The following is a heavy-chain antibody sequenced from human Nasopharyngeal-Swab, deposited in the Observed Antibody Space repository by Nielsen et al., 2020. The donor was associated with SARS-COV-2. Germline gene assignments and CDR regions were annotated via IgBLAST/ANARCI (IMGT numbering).Heavy chain of an antibody. J-gene: IGHJ6*03. Sequence: GGSLRLSCAASGFTVSSNYMSWVRQAPGKGLEWVSVIYSGGSTYYADSVKGRFTISRDNSKNTLYLQMNSLSAEDTAVYYCARDMLLGAGRAYYYYMDVWGKGTTVTVSS. D-gene: IGHD3-10*01. CDR3: ARDMLLGAGRAYYYYMDV. CDR2: IYSGGST. CDR1: GFTVSSNY. V-gene: IGHV3-53*01.